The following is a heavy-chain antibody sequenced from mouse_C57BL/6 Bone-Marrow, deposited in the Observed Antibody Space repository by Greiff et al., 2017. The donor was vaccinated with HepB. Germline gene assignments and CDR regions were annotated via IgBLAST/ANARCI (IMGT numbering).Heavy chain of an antibody. J-gene: IGHJ2*01. Sequence: EVMLVESGEGLVKPGGSLKLSCAASGFTFSSYAMSWVRQTPEKRLEWVAYISSGGDYIYYADTVKGRFTISRDNARNTMYLQMSSLKSEDTAMYYCTRVVYGGYYSYFDYWGQGTTLTVSS. CDR1: GFTFSSYA. CDR3: TRVVYGGYYSYFDY. CDR2: ISSGGDYI. V-gene: IGHV5-9-1*02. D-gene: IGHD2-3*01.